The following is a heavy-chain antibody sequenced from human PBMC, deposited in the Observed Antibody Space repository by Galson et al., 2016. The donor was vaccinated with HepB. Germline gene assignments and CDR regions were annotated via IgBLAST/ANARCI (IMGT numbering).Heavy chain of an antibody. Sequence: SETLSLTCTVAGDSISSSSYYWDWIRQPPGKGLEWIGSIYCSGTTYYNSSLKSRVTISVDMSKNQFSLRLSSVTAADTAVYYCASDRDLRWFYNWGQGTLVTVSS. V-gene: IGHV4-39*01. J-gene: IGHJ1*01. D-gene: IGHD2-21*01. CDR3: ASDRDLRWFYN. CDR1: GDSISSSSYY. CDR2: IYCSGTT.